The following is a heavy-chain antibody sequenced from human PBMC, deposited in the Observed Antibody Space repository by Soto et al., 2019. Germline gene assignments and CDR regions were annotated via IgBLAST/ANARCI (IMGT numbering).Heavy chain of an antibody. V-gene: IGHV3-30*03. D-gene: IGHD5-18*01. Sequence: GGSLRLSCAASGLTCSNYGMRWVRQAPGKGLEWVAVISYDGSNKYYADSVKGRFTISRDNSKNTLYLQMNSLRAEDTAVYYCARHGYNYGGGYFDYWGQGTLVTVSS. J-gene: IGHJ4*02. CDR2: ISYDGSNK. CDR3: ARHGYNYGGGYFDY. CDR1: GLTCSNYG.